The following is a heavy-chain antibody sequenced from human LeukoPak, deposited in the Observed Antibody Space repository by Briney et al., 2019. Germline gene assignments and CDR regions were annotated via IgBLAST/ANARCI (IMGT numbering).Heavy chain of an antibody. D-gene: IGHD1-26*01. CDR2: ISSNGGST. CDR1: GFTLSTYA. J-gene: IGHJ4*02. V-gene: IGHV3-64*02. Sequence: GGSLRLSCAASGFTLSTYAMHWVRQAPGKGLEYVSAISSNGGSTYYADSVKGRFTISRDNSKNSLYLQMNSLRTEDTALYYCAKGHIVGAITEFDYWGQGTLVTVSS. CDR3: AKGHIVGAITEFDY.